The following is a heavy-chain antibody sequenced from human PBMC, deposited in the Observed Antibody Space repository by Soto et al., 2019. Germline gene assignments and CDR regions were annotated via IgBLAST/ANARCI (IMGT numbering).Heavy chain of an antibody. V-gene: IGHV3-74*01. D-gene: IGHD3-10*01. Sequence: GGSLILSCAASGFTFSSDWIHWVRQAPGEGLVWVSRINGDGSTTNYADSVKGRFASSRDNAKNTLYLQMNSLRAEDAAVYYCXRGGSGAFYLXSWGQGTLVXVSS. CDR2: INGDGSTT. CDR3: XRGGSGAFYLXS. J-gene: IGHJ4*02. CDR1: GFTFSSDW.